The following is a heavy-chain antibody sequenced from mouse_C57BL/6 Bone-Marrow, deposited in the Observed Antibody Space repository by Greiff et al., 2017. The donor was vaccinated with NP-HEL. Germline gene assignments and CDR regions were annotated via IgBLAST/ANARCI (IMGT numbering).Heavy chain of an antibody. CDR2: ILPGSGST. V-gene: IGHV1-9*01. CDR3: ARTLITTVVDY. D-gene: IGHD1-1*01. Sequence: QVQLQQSGAELMKPGASVKLSCKAPGYTFTGYWIEWVKQRPGHGLAWIGEILPGSGSTNYNAKFKGKATFTADTSSNTAYMQLSSLTTEDSAIYYCARTLITTVVDYWGQGTTLTVAS. J-gene: IGHJ2*01. CDR1: GYTFTGYW.